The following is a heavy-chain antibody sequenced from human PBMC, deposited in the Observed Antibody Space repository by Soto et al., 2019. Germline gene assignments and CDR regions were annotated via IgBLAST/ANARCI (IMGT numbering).Heavy chain of an antibody. J-gene: IGHJ4*02. V-gene: IGHV3-23*01. Sequence: PGGSLRLSCAASGFTFSSYAMTWVRQAPGKGLEWVSVISGSGGSTHYADSVKGRSTIARDNSKNTLYLQVNSLRAEDTAVYYCAKDRYGDYGGIDYWGQGTMVTVSS. D-gene: IGHD4-17*01. CDR1: GFTFSSYA. CDR3: AKDRYGDYGGIDY. CDR2: ISGSGGST.